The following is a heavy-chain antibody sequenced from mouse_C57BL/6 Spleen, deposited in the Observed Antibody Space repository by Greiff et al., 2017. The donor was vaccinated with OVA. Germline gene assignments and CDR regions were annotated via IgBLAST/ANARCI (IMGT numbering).Heavy chain of an antibody. D-gene: IGHD1-1*01. CDR1: GYSFTGYY. CDR2: INPSTGGT. CDR3: ARKDYFNWYFDV. V-gene: IGHV1-42*01. J-gene: IGHJ1*03. Sequence: VQLQQSGPELVKPGASVKISCKASGYSFTGYYMNWVKQSPEKSLEWIGEINPSTGGTTYNQKFKAKATLTVDKSSSTAYMQLKSLTSEDSAVYCCARKDYFNWYFDVWGTGTTVTVSS.